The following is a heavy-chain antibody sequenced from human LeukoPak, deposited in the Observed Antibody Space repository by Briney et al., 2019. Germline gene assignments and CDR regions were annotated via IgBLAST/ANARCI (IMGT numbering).Heavy chain of an antibody. J-gene: IGHJ4*02. D-gene: IGHD6-13*01. CDR1: GYTFTGYY. CDR3: ARGGAATGTLPHFDL. V-gene: IGHV1-2*06. Sequence: ASLKVSCKASGYTFTGYYVHWVRQAPGQGLEWMGRINPNGGGANYAQKFQDRVTLTSDTSITTAFMDLSRLTSDDTAMYYCARGGAATGTLPHFDLWDQGTLVTVSS. CDR2: INPNGGGA.